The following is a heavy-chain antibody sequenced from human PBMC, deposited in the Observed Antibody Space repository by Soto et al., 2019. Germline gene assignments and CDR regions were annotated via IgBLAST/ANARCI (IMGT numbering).Heavy chain of an antibody. CDR1: GFTFSSHA. CDR2: ISSDGSNK. V-gene: IGHV3-30-3*01. Sequence: QVQLVESGGGVVQPGRSLRLSCSVSGFTFSSHAMHWVRQAPGKGLEWVARISSDGSNKYYADSVKGRFTTSRDNSKNTMDLQMNSLRVEDTAVYYGARDDDGGSDGDLGYWGQGALGTVSS. D-gene: IGHD1-26*01. J-gene: IGHJ4*02. CDR3: ARDDDGGSDGDLGY.